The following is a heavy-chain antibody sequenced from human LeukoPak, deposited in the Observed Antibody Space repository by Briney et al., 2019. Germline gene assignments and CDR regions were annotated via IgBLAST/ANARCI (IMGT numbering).Heavy chain of an antibody. CDR3: ARQGTVVTLYYFDY. D-gene: IGHD4-23*01. V-gene: IGHV3-7*01. CDR1: GFTFSTYW. J-gene: IGHJ4*02. Sequence: GGSLRLSCAASGFTFSTYWMTWVRQAPGKGLEWVANIKQDGSEKYYVDSVKGRFSISRDNAKNSLYLEMNSLRAEDTAVYYCARQGTVVTLYYFDYWGQGTLVTVSS. CDR2: IKQDGSEK.